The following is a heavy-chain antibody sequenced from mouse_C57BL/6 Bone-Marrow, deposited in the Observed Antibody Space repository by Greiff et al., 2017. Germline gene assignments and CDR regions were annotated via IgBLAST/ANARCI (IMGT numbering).Heavy chain of an antibody. Sequence: EVQLVESGGGLVQPGGSLSLSCAASGFTFTDYYMSWVRQPPGKALEWLGFIRNKANGYTTEYSASVKGRFTISRDNSQSILYLQISALTAEDSATYYCARSLNTAVVAFDFWGTGTTLTVSS. CDR3: ARSLNTAVVAFDF. CDR1: GFTFTDYY. J-gene: IGHJ1*03. D-gene: IGHD1-1*01. CDR2: IRNKANGYTT. V-gene: IGHV7-3*01.